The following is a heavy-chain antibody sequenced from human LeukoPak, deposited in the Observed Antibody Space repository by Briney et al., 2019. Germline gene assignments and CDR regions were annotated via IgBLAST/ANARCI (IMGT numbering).Heavy chain of an antibody. D-gene: IGHD2-15*01. CDR1: GFTFSSYW. Sequence: PGGSLRLSCAASGFTFSSYWMSWVRQAPGKGLEWVANIKQDGSEKYYVDSVKGRFTISRDNAKNSLYLQMNSLRAEDTAVYYCAREMGCSGGSCHNFDYWGQGTLVTVSS. CDR3: AREMGCSGGSCHNFDY. V-gene: IGHV3-7*01. J-gene: IGHJ4*02. CDR2: IKQDGSEK.